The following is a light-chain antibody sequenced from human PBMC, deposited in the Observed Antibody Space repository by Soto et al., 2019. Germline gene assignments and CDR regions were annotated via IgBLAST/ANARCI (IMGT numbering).Light chain of an antibody. CDR3: QQRSNWPT. V-gene: IGKV3-11*01. J-gene: IGKJ2*01. Sequence: EIVLTQSPATLSLSPGESATLSCRASQSVNSYLAWYQQKPGQAPRLLIYDASNRATGIPARFSGSGSGTDFTLTISSLAPEDSAVYYCQQRSNWPTFGQGTKLEIK. CDR2: DAS. CDR1: QSVNSY.